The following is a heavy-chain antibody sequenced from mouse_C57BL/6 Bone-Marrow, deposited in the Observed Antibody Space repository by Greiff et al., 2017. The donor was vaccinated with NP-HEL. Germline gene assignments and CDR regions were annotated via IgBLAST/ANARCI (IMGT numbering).Heavy chain of an antibody. CDR3: ERYYDGSSYDFDY. Sequence: VKLQQPGAELVKPGASVKLSCKASGYTFTSYWMQWVKQRPGQGLEWIGEIDPSDSYTNYNQKFKGKATLTVDTSSSTAYMQLSSLTSEDSAFYDCERYYDGSSYDFDYWGQGTTLTVSS. D-gene: IGHD1-1*01. CDR2: IDPSDSYT. J-gene: IGHJ2*01. CDR1: GYTFTSYW. V-gene: IGHV1-50*01.